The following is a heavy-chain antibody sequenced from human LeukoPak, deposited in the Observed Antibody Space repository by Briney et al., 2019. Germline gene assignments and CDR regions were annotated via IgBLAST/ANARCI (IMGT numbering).Heavy chain of an antibody. CDR1: GYTFTSYD. CDR2: MNPNSGNT. CDR3: ARGATRRLGPARY. V-gene: IGHV1-8*03. Sequence: GASVKVSCKASGYTFTSYDINWVRQATGQGLEWMGWMNPNSGNTGYAQKFQGRVTITRNTSISTAYMELSSLSSEDTAVYYCARGATRRLGPARYWGQGTLVTVSS. J-gene: IGHJ4*02. D-gene: IGHD1-1*01.